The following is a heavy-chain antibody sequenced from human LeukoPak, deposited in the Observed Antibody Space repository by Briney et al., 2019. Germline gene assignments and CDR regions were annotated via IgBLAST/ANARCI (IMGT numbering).Heavy chain of an antibody. CDR3: ARVTWGAFDI. CDR2: IYYSGST. J-gene: IGHJ3*02. D-gene: IGHD3-16*01. V-gene: IGHV4-59*01. Sequence: SETLSLTCTASGGSISSYYWSWIRQPPGKGLEWIWHIYYSGSTNYNPSLKSRVTISVDPSKNQFSLKLSSVTAADTAVYYCARVTWGAFDIWGQGTMVTVSS. CDR1: GGSISSYY.